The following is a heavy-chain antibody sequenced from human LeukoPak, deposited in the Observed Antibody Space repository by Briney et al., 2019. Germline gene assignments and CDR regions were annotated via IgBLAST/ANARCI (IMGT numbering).Heavy chain of an antibody. CDR1: GHTFTAYY. J-gene: IGHJ5*02. CDR2: ITPNGGGT. CDR3: ARGFRLSAIEDWFDP. Sequence: ASVKISCKASGHTFTAYYMHWVRQAPGQGLEWMGWITPNGGGTKYAQKFQGRVTMTRDTSISTAYMELSGLRSDDTAVYYCARGFRLSAIEDWFDPWGQGTLVTVSS. V-gene: IGHV1-2*02. D-gene: IGHD2-2*02.